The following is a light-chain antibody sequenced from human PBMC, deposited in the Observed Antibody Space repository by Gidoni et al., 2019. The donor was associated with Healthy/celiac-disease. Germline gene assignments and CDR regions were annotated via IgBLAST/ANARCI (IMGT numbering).Light chain of an antibody. V-gene: IGKV3-11*01. CDR2: DAS. CDR1: QSVSSY. Sequence: DMVLTQSPATLSLSPGERATLSCRASQSVSSYLAWYQQKPGQAPRLLIYDASNRATGIPARFSGSGSGTDFTLTISSLEPEDFAVYYCQQRSNWPPEVTFGPGTKVDIK. J-gene: IGKJ3*01. CDR3: QQRSNWPPEVT.